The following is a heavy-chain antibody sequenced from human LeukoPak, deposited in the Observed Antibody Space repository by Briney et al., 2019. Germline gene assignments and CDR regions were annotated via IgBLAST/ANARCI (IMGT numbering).Heavy chain of an antibody. CDR1: GFTFSNYG. D-gene: IGHD7-27*01. CDR3: AKGKGQNWDPFDY. Sequence: GGSLRLSCAASGFTFSNYGMHWVRQAPGKGLEWVAVIWFDGGDKYYADSVKGRFTISRDNSKNTLYLQMSSLRAEDTALYYCAKGKGQNWDPFDYWGQRTLVTVSS. CDR2: IWFDGGDK. V-gene: IGHV3-33*06. J-gene: IGHJ4*02.